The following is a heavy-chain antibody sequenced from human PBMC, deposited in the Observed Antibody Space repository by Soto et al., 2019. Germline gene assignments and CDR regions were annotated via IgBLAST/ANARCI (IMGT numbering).Heavy chain of an antibody. J-gene: IGHJ6*02. V-gene: IGHV2-70*01. D-gene: IGHD6-13*01. CDR1: GFSLSTSGMC. CDR2: IDWDDDK. Sequence: GSGPTLVNPTQTLTLTCTFSGFSLSTSGMCVSWIRQPPGKALEWLALIDWDDDKYYSTSLKTRLTISKDTSKNQVVLTMTNMDPVDTATYYCARIPGYSSSWYEGDYYYYGMDVWGQGTTVTVSS. CDR3: ARIPGYSSSWYEGDYYYYGMDV.